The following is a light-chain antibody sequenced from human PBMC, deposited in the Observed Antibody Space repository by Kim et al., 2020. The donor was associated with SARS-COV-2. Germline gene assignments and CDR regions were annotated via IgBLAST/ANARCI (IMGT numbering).Light chain of an antibody. CDR3: QQYDYWRS. Sequence: EVMMTQSPATLSVSPGERVTLSCRASQSVNIKLAWYQHKPGQAPRLLIYGASTRATGVPARFSGSGSGTEFTLTISSLQSEDFAVYYCQQYDYWRSFGQGTKVDIK. CDR1: QSVNIK. CDR2: GAS. J-gene: IGKJ1*01. V-gene: IGKV3-15*01.